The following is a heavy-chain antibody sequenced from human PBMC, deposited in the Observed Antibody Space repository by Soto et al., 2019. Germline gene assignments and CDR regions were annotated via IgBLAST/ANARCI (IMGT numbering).Heavy chain of an antibody. D-gene: IGHD6-19*01. CDR2: IDYSGST. CDR3: ARVRWLVPHNWFDP. V-gene: IGHV4-30-4*01. CDR1: GGSISSGDYY. J-gene: IGHJ5*02. Sequence: QVQLQESGPVLVKPSQTLSLTCTVSGGSISSGDYYWSWIRQPPGKGLEWIGYIDYSGSTYYNPSLKSRVSISVDTSKNQFSLKLSSVTAADTAVYYCARVRWLVPHNWFDPWGQGTLVTVSS.